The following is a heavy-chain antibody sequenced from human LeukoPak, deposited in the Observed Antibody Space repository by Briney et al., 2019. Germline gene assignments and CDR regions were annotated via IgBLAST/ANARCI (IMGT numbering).Heavy chain of an antibody. Sequence: PGRSLRLSCAASGFTFSSYSIHWVRQAPGKGLEWVAVISYDGSNKYYADSVKGRFTISRDNSKNTLYLQMNSLRAEDTAVYYCAKEEIWFGELLTNWGQGTLVTVSS. D-gene: IGHD3-10*01. CDR3: AKEEIWFGELLTN. V-gene: IGHV3-30*18. CDR2: ISYDGSNK. CDR1: GFTFSSYS. J-gene: IGHJ4*02.